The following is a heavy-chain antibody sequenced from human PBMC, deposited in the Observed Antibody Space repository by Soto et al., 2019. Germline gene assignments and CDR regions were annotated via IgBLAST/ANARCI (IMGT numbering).Heavy chain of an antibody. CDR2: ISTYNGDT. V-gene: IGHV1-18*01. CDR1: GYTFTSYG. D-gene: IGHD3-3*01. Sequence: ASVKVYCKASGYTFTSYGISWVRQAPGQGLEWMGWISTYNGDTNYAQKLQGRVTMTTDTSTSTAYMELRSLRSDDTAVYYCARVGFDFWSAYSGYYSVYWGQGPLVTVSS. CDR3: ARVGFDFWSAYSGYYSVY. J-gene: IGHJ4*02.